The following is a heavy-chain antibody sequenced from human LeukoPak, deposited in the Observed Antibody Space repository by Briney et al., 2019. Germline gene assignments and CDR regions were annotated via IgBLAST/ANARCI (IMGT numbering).Heavy chain of an antibody. J-gene: IGHJ4*02. CDR1: GYTFTNYG. CDR3: ARVGIQLWLLDY. CDR2: ISGYSGNT. V-gene: IGHV1-18*01. D-gene: IGHD5-18*01. Sequence: ASVKVSCKASGYTFTNYGISWVRKAPGQGLERMGWISGYSGNTDYAQKLQGRVTVTTDTSTSTAYMELRSLRSDDTAVYYCARVGIQLWLLDYWGQGTLVTVSS.